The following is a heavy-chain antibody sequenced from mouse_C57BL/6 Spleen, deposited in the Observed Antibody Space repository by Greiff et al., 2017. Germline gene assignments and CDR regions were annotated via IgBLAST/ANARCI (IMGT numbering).Heavy chain of an antibody. J-gene: IGHJ1*03. CDR3: ARSYYYGSSYWYFDV. CDR1: GYTFTSYW. CDR2: IDPSDSYT. V-gene: IGHV1-59*01. Sequence: QVQLQQPGAELVRPGTSVKLSCKASGYTFTSYWLHWVKQRPGQGLEWIGVIDPSDSYTNYNQKFKGKATLTVATSSSTAYMQLSSLTSEDSAVYYCARSYYYGSSYWYFDVWGTGTTVTVSS. D-gene: IGHD1-1*01.